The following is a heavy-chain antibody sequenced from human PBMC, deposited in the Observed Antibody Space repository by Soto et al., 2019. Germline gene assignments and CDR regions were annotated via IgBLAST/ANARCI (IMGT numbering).Heavy chain of an antibody. CDR2: IYTSGST. V-gene: IGHV4-4*07. J-gene: IGHJ5*02. CDR1: GGSISSYY. CDR3: ARDRRASGSGYYDRWFDP. D-gene: IGHD3-22*01. Sequence: PSETLSLTCTVSGGSISSYYWSWIRQPAGKGLEWIGRIYTSGSTNYNPSLKSRVTMSVDTSKNQFSLKLSSVTAADTAVYYCARDRRASGSGYYDRWFDPWGQGTLVTVS.